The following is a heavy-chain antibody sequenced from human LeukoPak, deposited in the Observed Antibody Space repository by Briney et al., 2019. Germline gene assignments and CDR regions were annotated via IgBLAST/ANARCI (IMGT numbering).Heavy chain of an antibody. CDR3: ARTGCHYGSGSHFGCDL. V-gene: IGHV5-51*01. J-gene: IGHJ3*01. Sequence: GASPEISCGASGYSFTACWIGWGRQMPGEGLEWMGIIYPRDSGTSYSPSFQGQVAISSDTTITTVYLQWNNLRASDTAMYYCARTGCHYGSGSHFGCDLGGRGTMVTVSS. CDR1: GYSFTACW. CDR2: IYPRDSGT. D-gene: IGHD3-10*01.